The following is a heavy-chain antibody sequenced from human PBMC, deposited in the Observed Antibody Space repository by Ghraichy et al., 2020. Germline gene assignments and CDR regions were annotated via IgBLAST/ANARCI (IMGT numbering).Heavy chain of an antibody. CDR1: GFTFSSYA. CDR2: ISYDGSNK. D-gene: IGHD6-13*01. CDR3: ARGGGRLDSSSWYYFDY. Sequence: LSLTCAASGFTFSSYAMHWVRQAPGKGLEWVAVISYDGSNKYYADSVKGRFTISRDNSKNTLYLQMNSLRAEDTAVYYCARGGGRLDSSSWYYFDYWGQGTLVTVSS. J-gene: IGHJ4*02. V-gene: IGHV3-30-3*01.